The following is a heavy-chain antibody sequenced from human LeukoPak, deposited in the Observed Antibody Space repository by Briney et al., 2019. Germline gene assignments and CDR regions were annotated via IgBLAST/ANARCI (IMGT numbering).Heavy chain of an antibody. CDR3: AKPRVSIGSHFDY. J-gene: IGHJ4*02. CDR2: IPYDGSSE. Sequence: GGSLRLSCAASGFSFNNYGMHWVRQAPGRGLEWVAMIPYDGSSEKYADFVKGRFTISRDNSKNTLHLQMNSLRDEDTALYYCAKPRVSIGSHFDYWGQGTLVTVSS. V-gene: IGHV3-30*18. CDR1: GFSFNNYG. D-gene: IGHD2-15*01.